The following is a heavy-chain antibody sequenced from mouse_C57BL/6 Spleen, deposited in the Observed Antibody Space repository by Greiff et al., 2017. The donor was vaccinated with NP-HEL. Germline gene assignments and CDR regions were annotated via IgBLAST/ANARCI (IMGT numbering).Heavy chain of an antibody. CDR3: ARAYYYGSRNYFDY. Sequence: EVMLVESGGGLVKPGGSLKLSCAASGFTFSSYAMSWVRQTPEKRLEWVATISDGGSYTYYPDNVKGRFTISRDNAKNNLYLQMSHLKSEDTAMYYCARAYYYGSRNYFDYWGQGTTLTVSS. V-gene: IGHV5-4*03. D-gene: IGHD1-1*01. CDR1: GFTFSSYA. J-gene: IGHJ2*01. CDR2: ISDGGSYT.